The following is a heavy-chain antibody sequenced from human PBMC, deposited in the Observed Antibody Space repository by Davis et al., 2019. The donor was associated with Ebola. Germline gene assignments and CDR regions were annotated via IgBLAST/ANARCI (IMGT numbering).Heavy chain of an antibody. D-gene: IGHD6-13*01. CDR1: GFTFSSYS. CDR2: ISSSGNTR. J-gene: IGHJ6*04. V-gene: IGHV3-48*04. CDR3: TRDKLGLNGMDV. Sequence: GGSLRLSCAASGFTFSSYSMNWVRQAPGKGLDWVSYISSSGNTRHYADSVEGRFTISRDNAQNSMYLQMDSLRAEDTAVYYCTRDKLGLNGMDVWGKGTTVTVSS.